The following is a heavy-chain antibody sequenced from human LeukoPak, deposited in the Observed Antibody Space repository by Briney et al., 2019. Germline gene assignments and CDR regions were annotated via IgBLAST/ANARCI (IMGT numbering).Heavy chain of an antibody. Sequence: GGSLRLSCAASGFTFRKYWLHWVRQAPGKGLVWVSRINPDDGSTSYADSVKGRFTISRDNAKSTLYLQMNSLRAEDTAVYYCATYSSLNRREFQYWGQGTLLTVSS. J-gene: IGHJ1*01. CDR2: INPDDGST. D-gene: IGHD3-22*01. CDR1: GFTFRKYW. V-gene: IGHV3-74*01. CDR3: ATYSSLNRREFQY.